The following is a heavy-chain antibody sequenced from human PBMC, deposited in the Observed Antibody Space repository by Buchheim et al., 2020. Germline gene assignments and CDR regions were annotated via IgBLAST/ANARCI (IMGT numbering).Heavy chain of an antibody. CDR3: ARAGGVEMTTVAWWYFDL. Sequence: EVQLVESGGGLVQPGGSLRLSCAASGFSFGNYWMHWVRQAPGKGLVWVSRINTAGTTTTYADSVKGRFTISRDNAKNTLYLQMNSLRAEDTAVYFCARAGGVEMTTVAWWYFDLWGRGTL. J-gene: IGHJ2*01. CDR1: GFSFGNYW. V-gene: IGHV3-74*01. D-gene: IGHD5-24*01. CDR2: INTAGTTT.